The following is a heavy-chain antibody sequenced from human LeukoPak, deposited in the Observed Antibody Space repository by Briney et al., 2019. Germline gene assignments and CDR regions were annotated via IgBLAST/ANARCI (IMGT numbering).Heavy chain of an antibody. CDR2: ISSTDAGT. J-gene: IGHJ5*01. D-gene: IGHD6-19*01. CDR1: GFSLSSYA. CDR3: AKAPVGYISGWYDS. Sequence: GGSLRLSCAASGFSLSSYAMSWVRQAPGKGLEWVSAISSTDAGTYHADSVRGRLTISRDNSKNTLYLQMNTLSAEDTAVFYCAKAPVGYISGWYDSWGQGTLVTVSS. V-gene: IGHV3-23*01.